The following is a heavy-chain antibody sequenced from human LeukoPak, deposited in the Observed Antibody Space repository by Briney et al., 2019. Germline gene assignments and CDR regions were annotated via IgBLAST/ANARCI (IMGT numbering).Heavy chain of an antibody. CDR3: ARRWGQYSSGRQHFDY. D-gene: IGHD6-19*01. J-gene: IGHJ4*02. CDR1: GGSISSYY. V-gene: IGHV4-59*08. Sequence: SETLSLTCTVSGGSISSYYWSWIRQPPGKGLEWIGYIYYSGNTNYNPSLKSRVTISVDSSKNQFSLKLSSVTAADTAVYYCARRWGQYSSGRQHFDYWGQGTLVTVSS. CDR2: IYYSGNT.